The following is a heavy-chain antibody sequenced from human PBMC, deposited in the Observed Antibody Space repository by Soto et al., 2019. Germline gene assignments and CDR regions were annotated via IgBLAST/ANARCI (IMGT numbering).Heavy chain of an antibody. CDR3: ARGRYGAY. CDR2: ISAHNGNT. V-gene: IGHV1-18*01. CDR1: GYDFTTYG. D-gene: IGHD3-10*01. J-gene: IGHJ4*02. Sequence: QVHLVQSGAEVKKPGASVKVSCKGSGYDFTTYGITWVRQAPGQGLEWMAWISAHNGNTDYAQKLQGRVTVTRDTSTSTAYMELRSLRSDDTAVDYCARGRYGAYWGQGALVTVSS.